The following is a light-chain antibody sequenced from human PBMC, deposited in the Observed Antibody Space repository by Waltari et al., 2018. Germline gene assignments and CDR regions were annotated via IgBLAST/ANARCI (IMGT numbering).Light chain of an antibody. Sequence: DDVMTQTPLSLPVTPGEPASIACRSSQSLLHSNGNTYLHWYLQKPGQSPRLMIYKLTSRESGVPDRFSGSGSGTDFTLKISRVEPEDVGVYYCMQSTKDPWTFGQGTKVEIK. CDR2: KLT. V-gene: IGKV2-40*01. CDR1: QSLLHSNGNTY. J-gene: IGKJ1*01. CDR3: MQSTKDPWT.